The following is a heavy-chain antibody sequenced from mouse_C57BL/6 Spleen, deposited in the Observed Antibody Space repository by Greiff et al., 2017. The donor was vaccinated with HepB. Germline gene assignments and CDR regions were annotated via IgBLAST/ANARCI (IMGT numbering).Heavy chain of an antibody. Sequence: EVQLQESGGDLVKPGGSLKLSCAASGFTFSSYGMSWVRQTPDKRLEWVATISSGGSYTYYPDSVKGRFTISRDNAKNTLYLQMSSLKSEDTAMYYCARHGTGYFDVWGTGTTVTVSS. CDR2: ISSGGSYT. CDR1: GFTFSSYG. J-gene: IGHJ1*03. V-gene: IGHV5-6*01. D-gene: IGHD4-1*01. CDR3: ARHGTGYFDV.